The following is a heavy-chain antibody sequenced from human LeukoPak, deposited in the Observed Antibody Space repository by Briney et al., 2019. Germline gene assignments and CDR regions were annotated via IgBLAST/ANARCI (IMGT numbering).Heavy chain of an antibody. Sequence: SQTLSLTCTVSGGSISSSGNYWNWIRQYPGKGLEWIGYIDYSGSAYYNPSLRSLVTISIGKSKNQFSLKLSSMTAADTAVYFCARGLGTYYSFLSGWFDPWGQGTLFTVSS. J-gene: IGHJ5*02. CDR3: ARGLGTYYSFLSGWFDP. CDR2: IDYSGSA. D-gene: IGHD1-26*01. V-gene: IGHV4-31*01. CDR1: GGSISSSGNY.